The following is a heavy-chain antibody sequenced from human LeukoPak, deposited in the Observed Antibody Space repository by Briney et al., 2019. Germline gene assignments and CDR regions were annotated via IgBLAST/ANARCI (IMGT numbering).Heavy chain of an antibody. CDR2: IYYSGST. D-gene: IGHD3-10*01. CDR3: ARPHTRGVRGVIHLDAFDI. Sequence: NASETLSLTCTVSGGSFSSSSYYWAWIRQPPGKGLEWIGSIYYSGSTYYNPSLKSRVTISVDTSKNQFSLKLSSVTAADTAVYYCARPHTRGVRGVIHLDAFDIWGQGTMVTVSS. J-gene: IGHJ3*02. V-gene: IGHV4-39*01. CDR1: GGSFSSSSYY.